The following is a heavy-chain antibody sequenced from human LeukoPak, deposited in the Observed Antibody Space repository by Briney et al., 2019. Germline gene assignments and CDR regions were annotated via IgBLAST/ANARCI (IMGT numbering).Heavy chain of an antibody. CDR1: GFTVAGAW. Sequence: PGGSLRLSCAASGFTVAGAWMNWVRQDPGKGLEWVGLLKSKDNGGTTDYASPVKGRFTISRDDSKNTLYLQMNSLKTEDTAVYYCSTMTVVPTDYWGQGTLVTVSS. CDR3: STMTVVPTDY. V-gene: IGHV3-15*01. CDR2: LKSKDNGGTT. J-gene: IGHJ4*02. D-gene: IGHD2-2*01.